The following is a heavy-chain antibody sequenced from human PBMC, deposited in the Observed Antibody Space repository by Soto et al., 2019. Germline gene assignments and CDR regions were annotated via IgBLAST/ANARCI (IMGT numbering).Heavy chain of an antibody. D-gene: IGHD3-22*01. Sequence: GESLKISCRTSGYRFTSYWIAWVRQMPGKGLEWMGIIFPSDSDTRYSPSFQGQVTISADRSTSTVFLQWASLKASDTAVCFCARQEKSGYFNWFDPWGQGTRVTVSS. V-gene: IGHV5-51*01. CDR2: IFPSDSDT. CDR3: ARQEKSGYFNWFDP. J-gene: IGHJ5*02. CDR1: GYRFTSYW.